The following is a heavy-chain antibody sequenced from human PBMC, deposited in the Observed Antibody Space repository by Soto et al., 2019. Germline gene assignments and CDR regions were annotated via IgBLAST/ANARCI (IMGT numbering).Heavy chain of an antibody. V-gene: IGHV1-3*01. CDR3: ARGELRGTIFGVVIQPFDY. CDR2: INAGNGNT. D-gene: IGHD3-3*01. CDR1: GYTFTSYA. Sequence: ASVKVSCKASGYTFTSYAMHWVRQAPGQRLEWMGWINAGNGNTKYSQKFQGRVTITRDTSASTAYMELSSLRSEDTAVYYCARGELRGTIFGVVIQPFDYWGQGTLVTVSS. J-gene: IGHJ4*02.